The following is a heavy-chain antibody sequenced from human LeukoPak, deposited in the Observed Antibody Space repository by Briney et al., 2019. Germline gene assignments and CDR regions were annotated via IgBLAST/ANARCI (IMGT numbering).Heavy chain of an antibody. CDR2: ISGSGGST. J-gene: IGHJ4*02. V-gene: IGHV3-23*01. Sequence: PGGSLRLSCAASGFTFSSYAMSWDRQAPGKGLEWVSAISGSGGSTYYADSVKGRFTISRDNSKNTLYLQMNSLRAEDTAVYYCARTTSDLRYFDWPYDYWGQGTLVTVSS. D-gene: IGHD3-9*01. CDR3: ARTTSDLRYFDWPYDY. CDR1: GFTFSSYA.